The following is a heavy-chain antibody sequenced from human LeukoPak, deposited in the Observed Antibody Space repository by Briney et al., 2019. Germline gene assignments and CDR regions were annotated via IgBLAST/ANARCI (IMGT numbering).Heavy chain of an antibody. J-gene: IGHJ3*02. CDR2: IYSGGST. CDR1: GFTVSSNR. D-gene: IGHD4-17*01. CDR3: ARDGDYDGPDAFDI. V-gene: IGHV3-66*01. Sequence: QPGRSLSLSCAASGFTVSSNRMSWVRQAPGKGLEWVSVIYSGGSTYYADSVKGRFTISRDNSKNALYLQMNSLRAEDTAVYYCARDGDYDGPDAFDIWGKRVIVSVSS.